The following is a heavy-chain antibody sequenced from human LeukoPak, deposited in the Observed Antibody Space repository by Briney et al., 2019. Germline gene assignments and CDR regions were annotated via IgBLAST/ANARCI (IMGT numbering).Heavy chain of an antibody. D-gene: IGHD3-10*01. J-gene: IGHJ6*02. V-gene: IGHV4-59*08. CDR3: ARQPNSGFYYAMDV. Sequence: TSETLSLTCTVSGGSISSYYWSWIRQPPGKGLEWIGWIFYSGSTNYNPSLTSRVTISVDTSKNQFSLKLSSVTAADTAVYYCARQPNSGFYYAMDVWGQGTTVTVSS. CDR1: GGSISSYY. CDR2: IFYSGST.